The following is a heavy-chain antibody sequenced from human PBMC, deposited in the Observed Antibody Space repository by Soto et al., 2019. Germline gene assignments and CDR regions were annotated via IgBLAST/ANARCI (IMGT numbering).Heavy chain of an antibody. V-gene: IGHV1-69*13. D-gene: IGHD6-13*01. CDR2: IIPIFGTA. CDR1: GGTFSSYA. Sequence: GASVKVSCKASGGTFSSYAISWVRQAPGQGLEWMGGIIPIFGTANYAQKFQGRVTITADESTSTAYMELSSLRSEDTAVYYCAAVTGYSSSEVYGMDVWGQGTTVTVSS. J-gene: IGHJ6*02. CDR3: AAVTGYSSSEVYGMDV.